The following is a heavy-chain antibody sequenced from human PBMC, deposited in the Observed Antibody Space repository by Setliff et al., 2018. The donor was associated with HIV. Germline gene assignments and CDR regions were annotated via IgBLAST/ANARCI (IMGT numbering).Heavy chain of an antibody. CDR1: GASITSPSYY. D-gene: IGHD3-22*01. J-gene: IGHJ4*02. CDR3: ATRFSDDSSGYYYSR. CDR2: IYYSGST. Sequence: SETLSLTCTVSGASITSPSYYWGWIRQPPGRGLEWIGSIYYSGSTYYNPPLKSRVTISVDTSKNQFSLTLSSVTAADTAVYYWATRFSDDSSGYYYSRWGQGTLVTVSS. V-gene: IGHV4-39*01.